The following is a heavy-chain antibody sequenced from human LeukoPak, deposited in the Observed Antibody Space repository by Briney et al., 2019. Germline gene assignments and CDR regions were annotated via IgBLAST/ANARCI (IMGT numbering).Heavy chain of an antibody. V-gene: IGHV4-4*07. CDR2: IFPSGSP. CDR1: GGSISSYY. J-gene: IGHJ6*02. D-gene: IGHD6-13*01. Sequence: SETLSLTCTVSGGSISSYYWSWIRQPAGEGLEWLGLIFPSGSPTYNPSLKGRFTMSLDTSKNQFSLKLTSVTAADTAVYYCARGPKVGNSNYYGMDVWGQGTTVTVSS. CDR3: ARGPKVGNSNYYGMDV.